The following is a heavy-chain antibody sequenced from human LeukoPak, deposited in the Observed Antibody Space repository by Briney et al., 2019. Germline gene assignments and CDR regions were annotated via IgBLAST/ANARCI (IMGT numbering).Heavy chain of an antibody. D-gene: IGHD6-6*01. CDR3: AKDLRGIAARLFDY. V-gene: IGHV3-30*02. CDR2: IRYDGSNK. CDR1: GFTFSSYG. Sequence: SGGSLRLSCAASGFTFSSYGMHWVRQAPGKGLEWGAFIRYDGSNKYYADSVKGRFTISRDNSKNTLYLQMNSLRAEDTAVYYCAKDLRGIAARLFDYWGQGTLVTVSS. J-gene: IGHJ4*02.